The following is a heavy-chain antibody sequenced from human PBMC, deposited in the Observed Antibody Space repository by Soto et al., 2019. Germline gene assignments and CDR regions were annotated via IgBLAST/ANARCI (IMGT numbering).Heavy chain of an antibody. CDR2: ISAYNGNT. CDR1: GYTFTSYG. J-gene: IGHJ4*02. CDR3: ARGGFGELFWGKFDY. Sequence: ASVKVSCKASGYTFTSYGISWVRQAPGQGLEWMGWISAYNGNTNYAQKLQGRVTMTTDTSTSTAYMELRSLRSDDTAVYYCARGGFGELFWGKFDYWGQGTLVTVSS. V-gene: IGHV1-18*01. D-gene: IGHD3-10*01.